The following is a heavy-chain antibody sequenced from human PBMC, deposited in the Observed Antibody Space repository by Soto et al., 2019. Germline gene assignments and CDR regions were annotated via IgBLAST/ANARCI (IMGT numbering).Heavy chain of an antibody. CDR2: INHSGST. CDR3: ARGLGYYDFWSGYYGMDV. Sequence: SDTMSLTCAVCGGSFSCSFWSWILQPPGKGLEWIGEINHSGSTNYNPSLKSRVTISVDTSKNQFSLKLSSVTAADTAVYYCARGLGYYDFWSGYYGMDVWGQGTTVTVSS. D-gene: IGHD3-3*01. CDR1: GGSFSCSF. J-gene: IGHJ6*02. V-gene: IGHV4-34*01.